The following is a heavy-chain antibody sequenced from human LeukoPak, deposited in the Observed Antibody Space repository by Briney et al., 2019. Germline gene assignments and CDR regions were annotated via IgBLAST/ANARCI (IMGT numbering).Heavy chain of an antibody. CDR2: ISWNSGSI. CDR3: AKGGPQYSSSWYYFDY. CDR1: GFTFDDYA. V-gene: IGHV3-9*01. J-gene: IGHJ4*02. D-gene: IGHD6-13*01. Sequence: PGGSLRLSCAASGFTFDDYAMHWVRQAPGKGLGWVSGISWNSGSIGYADSVKGRFTISRDNAKDSLYLQMNSLRAEDTALYYCAKGGPQYSSSWYYFDYWGQGTLVTVSS.